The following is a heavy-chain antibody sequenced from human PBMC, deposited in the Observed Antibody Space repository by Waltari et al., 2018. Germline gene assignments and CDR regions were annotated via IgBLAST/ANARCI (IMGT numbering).Heavy chain of an antibody. CDR3: AREVPRNGYIGLIYYYMDV. V-gene: IGHV4-39*01. CDR2: IYYSGIT. J-gene: IGHJ6*03. CDR1: VGSLSSSIYF. D-gene: IGHD5-12*01. Sequence: QLQLQASGPGLVKPSETLSLTCTISVGSLSSSIYFWYWIRQHPGQGWEWIGSIYYSGITYYNLSLKSRVTISGDRSTNQVSLKLTSVTAADTAVYFCAREVPRNGYIGLIYYYMDVWGKGTTVTVSS.